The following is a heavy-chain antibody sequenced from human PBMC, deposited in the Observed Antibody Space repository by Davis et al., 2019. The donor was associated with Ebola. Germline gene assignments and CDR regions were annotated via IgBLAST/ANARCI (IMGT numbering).Heavy chain of an antibody. D-gene: IGHD3-10*01. V-gene: IGHV4-39*01. Sequence: WVRQAPGKGLEWIGSIYYSGSTYYNPSLKSRVTISVDTSKNQFSLKLRSVTAADTAVYYCARPRYYGSGNFDYWGQGTLVTVSS. CDR3: ARPRYYGSGNFDY. J-gene: IGHJ4*02. CDR2: IYYSGST.